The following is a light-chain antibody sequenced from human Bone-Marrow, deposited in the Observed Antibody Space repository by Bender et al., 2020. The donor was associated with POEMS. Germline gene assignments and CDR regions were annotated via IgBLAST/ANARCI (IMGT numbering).Light chain of an antibody. CDR2: DDR. V-gene: IGLV3-21*02. Sequence: AARIICGGDNIGEKSVHWYKQEPGLAPVMVTFDDRDRPSGIPDRISGSNSVNTATLTISRVEAGDEADYYCQVWDSPTDHRVFGGGTKLTVL. CDR1: NIGEKS. J-gene: IGLJ3*02. CDR3: QVWDSPTDHRV.